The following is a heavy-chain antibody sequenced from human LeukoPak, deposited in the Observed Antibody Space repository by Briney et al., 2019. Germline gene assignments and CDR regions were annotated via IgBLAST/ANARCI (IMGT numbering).Heavy chain of an antibody. D-gene: IGHD3-3*01. Sequence: SETLSLACAVSGGSISSSNWWSWVRQPPGKGLEWIGEIYHSGSTNYNPSLKSRVTISVDKSKNQFSLKLSSVTAADTAVYYCAREHDYDPGYMDVWGKGTTVTVSS. V-gene: IGHV4-4*02. CDR2: IYHSGST. J-gene: IGHJ6*03. CDR3: AREHDYDPGYMDV. CDR1: GGSISSSNW.